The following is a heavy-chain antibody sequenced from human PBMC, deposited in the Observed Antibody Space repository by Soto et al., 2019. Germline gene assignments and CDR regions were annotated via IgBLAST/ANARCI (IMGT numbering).Heavy chain of an antibody. D-gene: IGHD4-17*01. V-gene: IGHV2-5*02. J-gene: IGHJ3*02. CDR2: IYWDDDK. CDR1: GFSLSTSGVG. Sequence: QITLKESGPTLVKPTQTLTLTCTFSGFSLSTSGVGVGWIRQPPGKALEWLALIYWDDDKRYSPSLKSRLTITQDTSKNHVALTMTNMDPVDTATYYCAHRTDYGGNFAFDIWGQGTMVTVSS. CDR3: AHRTDYGGNFAFDI.